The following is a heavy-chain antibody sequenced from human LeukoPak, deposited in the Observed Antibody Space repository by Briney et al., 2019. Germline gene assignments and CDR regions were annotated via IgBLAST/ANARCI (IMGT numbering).Heavy chain of an antibody. D-gene: IGHD3-22*01. CDR2: IRSKAYGGTT. CDR1: GFTFGDYA. Sequence: GGSLRLSCTASGFTFGDYAMSWVRQAPGKGLEWVGFIRSKAYGGTTEYAASAKGRFTISRDDSKSIAYLQMNSLKTEDTAVYYCTRRYNYDSSGYYYVRDAFDIWGQGTMVTVSS. J-gene: IGHJ3*02. V-gene: IGHV3-49*04. CDR3: TRRYNYDSSGYYYVRDAFDI.